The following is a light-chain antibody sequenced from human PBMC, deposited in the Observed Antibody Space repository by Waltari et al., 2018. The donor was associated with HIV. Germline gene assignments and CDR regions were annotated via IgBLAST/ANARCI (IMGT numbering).Light chain of an antibody. J-gene: IGKJ5*01. CDR3: MQRIEFPIT. Sequence: IVMTQTPLSLPVTPGEPASISCASSQGLLDGDDGNTYLDWFLQKSGQSPQLLIYSLAYLPSWFPNRFSGSGSGTNFTLKISRVDVVDSATDYRMQRIEFPITFGQGTRLEIK. V-gene: IGKV2-40*01. CDR2: SLA. CDR1: QGLLDGDDGNTY.